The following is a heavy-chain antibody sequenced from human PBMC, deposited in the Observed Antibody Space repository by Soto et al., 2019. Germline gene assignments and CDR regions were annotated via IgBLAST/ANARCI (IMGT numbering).Heavy chain of an antibody. CDR3: ARARIAAAGTSFGVPPSYYYYYGMDV. CDR1: GYSFTSYW. V-gene: IGHV5-51*01. D-gene: IGHD6-13*01. CDR2: IYPGDSDT. Sequence: PGESLKISCKGSGYSFTSYWIGWVRQMPGKGLEWMGIIYPGDSDTRYSPSFQGQVTISADKSISTAYLQWSSLKASDTAMYYCARARIAAAGTSFGVPPSYYYYYGMDVWGQGTTVTVSS. J-gene: IGHJ6*02.